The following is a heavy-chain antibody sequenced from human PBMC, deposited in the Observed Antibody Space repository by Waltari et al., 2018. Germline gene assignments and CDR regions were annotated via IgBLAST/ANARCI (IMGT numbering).Heavy chain of an antibody. D-gene: IGHD3-10*01. V-gene: IGHV4-34*01. CDR2: INHSGST. J-gene: IGHJ4*02. CDR3: ARAYGSGSYGIDY. CDR1: GGSFSGYY. Sequence: QVQLQQWGAGLLKPSETLSLTCAVYGGSFSGYYWSWIRQPPGKGLEWIGEINHSGSTNYNPSLKSRVTISVDTSKNQFSLKLSSVTAADTAVYYCARAYGSGSYGIDYWGQGTLVTVSS.